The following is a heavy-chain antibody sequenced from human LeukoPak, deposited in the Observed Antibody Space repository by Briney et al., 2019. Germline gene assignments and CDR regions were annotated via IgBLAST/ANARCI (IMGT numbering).Heavy chain of an antibody. CDR2: IYPGDSDT. CDR1: GYSFTSYW. CDR3: ARRYDSTLFDP. D-gene: IGHD3-22*01. J-gene: IGHJ5*02. V-gene: IGHV5-51*01. Sequence: GESLETSCKGSGYSFTSYWIGWVRQLPGKGLGWMGIIYPGDSDTRYSPSFQGQVTISADKSISTAYLQWSSLKASDTAMYYCARRYDSTLFDPWGQGTLVTVSS.